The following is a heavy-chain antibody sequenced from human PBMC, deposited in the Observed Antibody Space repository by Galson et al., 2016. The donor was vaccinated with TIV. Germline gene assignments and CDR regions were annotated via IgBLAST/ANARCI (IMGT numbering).Heavy chain of an antibody. CDR1: GGIFSGYA. J-gene: IGHJ3*01. CDR2: IIPLFGRP. Sequence: SVKVSCKASGGIFSGYAINWVRQAPGQGLEWMGRIIPLFGRPDHAQKFQGRVTITADISTDTAYLELSSLRSEDTAIYYCAREVAHVDSVMLNADAFDVWGQGTMVAVSS. D-gene: IGHD3-16*01. V-gene: IGHV1-69*04. CDR3: AREVAHVDSVMLNADAFDV.